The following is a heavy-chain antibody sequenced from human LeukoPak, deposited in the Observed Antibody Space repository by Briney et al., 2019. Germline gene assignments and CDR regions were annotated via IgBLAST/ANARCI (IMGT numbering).Heavy chain of an antibody. V-gene: IGHV3-21*01. CDR1: GFTFSTYH. CDR3: ARDERDIDY. CDR2: ISSSSGYL. D-gene: IGHD5-12*01. J-gene: IGHJ4*02. Sequence: PGGSLRLSCAASGFTFSTYHMNWVRQAPGKGLEWVSSISSSSGYLYYADSVRGRFTISRDNAKGSVLLQMNSLRADDTAVYYCARDERDIDYWGQGTLVTVSS.